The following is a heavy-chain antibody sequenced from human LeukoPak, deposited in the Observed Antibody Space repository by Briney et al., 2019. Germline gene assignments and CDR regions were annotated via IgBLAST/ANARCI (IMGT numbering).Heavy chain of an antibody. V-gene: IGHV3-23*01. D-gene: IGHD2-15*01. CDR3: AKTRAFKTCGSCYFDY. Sequence: GGSLRLSCAASGFTLSSYAMSWVRQAPGKGLEWVSAISGSGGSTFYADSVKGRFTISRDNSKNTLYLQMNSLRAEDTAVYYCAKTRAFKTCGSCYFDYWGQGTLVTVSS. J-gene: IGHJ4*02. CDR1: GFTLSSYA. CDR2: ISGSGGST.